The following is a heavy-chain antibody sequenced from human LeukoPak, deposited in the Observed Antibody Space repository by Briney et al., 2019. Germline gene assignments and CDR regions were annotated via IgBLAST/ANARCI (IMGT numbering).Heavy chain of an antibody. D-gene: IGHD3-22*01. CDR1: GFTFSNYA. CDR3: AKVGIRISLIVVVFTTADDWYFDL. Sequence: GSLRLSCAASGFTFSNYAMSWVRQAPGKGLEWVSCISGSGGSTYYEDSVRGRLTISRDNSKNTLYLQMDSLRAEDTAVYYCAKVGIRISLIVVVFTTADDWYFDLWGRGTLVTVSS. J-gene: IGHJ2*01. CDR2: ISGSGGST. V-gene: IGHV3-23*01.